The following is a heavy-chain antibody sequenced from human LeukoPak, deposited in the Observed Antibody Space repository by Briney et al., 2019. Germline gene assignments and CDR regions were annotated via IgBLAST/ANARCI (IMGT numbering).Heavy chain of an antibody. V-gene: IGHV3-23*01. CDR2: ISGGGVNT. D-gene: IGHD3-22*01. CDR1: GFTFTSYA. Sequence: GGSLRLSCAASGFTFTSYAMTWVRQAPGKGLEWVSAISGGGVNTYYADSVKGRFTISRDNSKNMLYLQMNSLRAEDTAVYYCAKTLGYSGYFSPWGQGTLVTVSS. CDR3: AKTLGYSGYFSP. J-gene: IGHJ5*02.